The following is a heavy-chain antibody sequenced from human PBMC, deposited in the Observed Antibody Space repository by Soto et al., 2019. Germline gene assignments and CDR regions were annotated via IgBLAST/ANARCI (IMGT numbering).Heavy chain of an antibody. Sequence: GGSLRLSCAASGFTFSSCAMNWVRQAPGKGLEWVSTISGSGGSAYYADSVKGRFTISKDNSKNTLYLRMNSLRAEDTAVYFCAKEGSSGWYYFAYWAQRSSDTVSS. CDR1: GFTFSSCA. CDR3: AKEGSSGWYYFAY. V-gene: IGHV3-23*01. D-gene: IGHD6-19*01. CDR2: ISGSGGSA. J-gene: IGHJ4*02.